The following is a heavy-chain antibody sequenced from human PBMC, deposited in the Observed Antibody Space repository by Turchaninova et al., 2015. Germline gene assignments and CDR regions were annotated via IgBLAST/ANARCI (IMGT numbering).Heavy chain of an antibody. V-gene: IGHV1-3*01. CDR3: ARLGTRIDY. D-gene: IGHD1-1*01. CDR2: ISAGNDNT. J-gene: IGHJ4*02. CDR1: GYILTDHA. Sequence: QVQLVQSGAEVKKAGASVKVSCKASGYILTDHAMHWVRQAPGQRLEWMGWISAGNDNTKYSQKFQDRVTITRDTPASTAYMELSSLRSEDTAVYYCARLGTRIDYWGQGTLVTVSS.